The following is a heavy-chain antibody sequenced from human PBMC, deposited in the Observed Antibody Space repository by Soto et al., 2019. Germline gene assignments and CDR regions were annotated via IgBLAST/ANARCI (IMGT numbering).Heavy chain of an antibody. V-gene: IGHV3-23*01. J-gene: IGHJ4*02. D-gene: IGHD6-19*01. CDR1: GFTSINFD. CDR3: AKDQSSGYYYFDY. Sequence: GGSLRLSCAASGFTSINFDMTWVRQAPGKGLEWVSTFSASGGSTYYADSVKGRFTISRDNSKNLLYLQMNSLRVEDTALYYCAKDQSSGYYYFDYWGQGTLVTVSS. CDR2: FSASGGST.